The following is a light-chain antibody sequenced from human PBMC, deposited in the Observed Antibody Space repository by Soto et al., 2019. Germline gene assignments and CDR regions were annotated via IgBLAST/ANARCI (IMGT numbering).Light chain of an antibody. Sequence: QSVLTQPPSASGTPGQRVTISCSGSSSIIGSNTVNWYQQLPGTAPKLLIYSNNQRPSGVPDRFSGSKSGTSASLAISGLQSEDEAHYYCAAWDDSLNGFVVFGGGTKLTVL. CDR3: AAWDDSLNGFVV. J-gene: IGLJ2*01. CDR1: SSIIGSNT. V-gene: IGLV1-44*01. CDR2: SNN.